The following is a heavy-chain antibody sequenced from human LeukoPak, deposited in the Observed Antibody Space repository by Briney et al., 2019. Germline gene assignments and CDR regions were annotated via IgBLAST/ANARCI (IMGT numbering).Heavy chain of an antibody. CDR3: AKDMSASGFGSFQH. D-gene: IGHD5-12*01. CDR2: ISWNSGSI. J-gene: IGHJ1*01. CDR1: GFTFTSYA. V-gene: IGHV3-9*01. Sequence: GGSLRLSCAASGFTFTSYAMSWVRQAPGKGLGWVSGISWNSGSIGYADSVKGRFTISRDNAKNSLYLQMNSLRAEDTALYYCAKDMSASGFGSFQHWGQGTLVTVSS.